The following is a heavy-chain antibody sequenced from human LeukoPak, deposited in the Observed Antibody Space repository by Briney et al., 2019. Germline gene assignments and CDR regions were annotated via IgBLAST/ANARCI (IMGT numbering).Heavy chain of an antibody. CDR2: IYYSGST. V-gene: IGHV4-39*07. Sequence: SETLSLTCTVSGGSISSSSYYWGWIRQPPGKGLEWIGSIYYSGSTYYNPSLKSRVTISVDTSKNQFSLKLSSVTAADTAVYYCARVFQSVRLAAAGGAIDYWGQGTLVTVSS. CDR1: GGSISSSSYY. CDR3: ARVFQSVRLAAAGGAIDY. J-gene: IGHJ4*02. D-gene: IGHD6-13*01.